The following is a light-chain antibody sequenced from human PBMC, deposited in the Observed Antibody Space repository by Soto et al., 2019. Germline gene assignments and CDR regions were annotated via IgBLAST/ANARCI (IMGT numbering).Light chain of an antibody. CDR1: QSVSTY. V-gene: IGKV3-11*01. CDR3: QQRSSWIT. J-gene: IGKJ5*01. Sequence: EVELTQSPATLSLSPGERATLSCRASQSVSTYLAWYQQKPGQAPRLLIYDASNRATGIPAGFSGSGSATDFTLTISSLEPEDFAVYYCQQRSSWITFGQGTRLEIK. CDR2: DAS.